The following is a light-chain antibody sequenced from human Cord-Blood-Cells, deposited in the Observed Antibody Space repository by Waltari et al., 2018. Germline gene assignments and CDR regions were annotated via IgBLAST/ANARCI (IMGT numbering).Light chain of an antibody. CDR3: QQYGSSPGT. Sequence: IVLTQSPGTLSLSPGETATLACRASQSVSSSYLAWYQQKPGQAPRLLIYGASSRATGIPYRFSGSGSGTDFTLTISSLEPEDFAVYYCQQYGSSPGTFGQGTKVEIK. CDR2: GAS. V-gene: IGKV3-20*01. J-gene: IGKJ1*01. CDR1: QSVSSSY.